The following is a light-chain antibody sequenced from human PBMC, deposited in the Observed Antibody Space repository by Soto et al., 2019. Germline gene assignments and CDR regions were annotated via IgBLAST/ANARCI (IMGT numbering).Light chain of an antibody. CDR2: DVS. V-gene: IGLV2-14*01. CDR1: SSDVGGYNY. CDR3: SSYTSSSTLLYV. J-gene: IGLJ1*01. Sequence: QSALTQPASVSGSPGQSITISCTGTSSDVGGYNYVSWYQQHPGKAPKLMIYDVSNRPSGVSNRFSGSKSGNTASLTISGLQAENEGDYYCSSYTSSSTLLYVFGTGTKLTGL.